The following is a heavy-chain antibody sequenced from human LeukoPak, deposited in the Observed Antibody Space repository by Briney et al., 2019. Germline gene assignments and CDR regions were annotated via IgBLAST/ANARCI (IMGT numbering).Heavy chain of an antibody. Sequence: PSETLSLTCTVSGGSISSSSYYWGWIRQPPGKGLEWIGSIYYSGSTYYNPSLKSRVTISVDTSKNQFSLKLSSVTAADTAVYYCARGAVEYYDTSVHYFDYWGQGTLVTVSS. CDR2: IYYSGST. V-gene: IGHV4-39*07. CDR3: ARGAVEYYDTSVHYFDY. CDR1: GGSISSSSYY. D-gene: IGHD3-22*01. J-gene: IGHJ4*02.